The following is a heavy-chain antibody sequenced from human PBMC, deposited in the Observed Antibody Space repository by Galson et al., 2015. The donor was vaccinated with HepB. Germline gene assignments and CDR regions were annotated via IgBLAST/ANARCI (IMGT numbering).Heavy chain of an antibody. V-gene: IGHV3-43*01. J-gene: IGHJ4*02. CDR3: AKGRGIGELLFPPPYFDY. Sequence: SLRLSCAASGFTFDDYTMHWVRHAPGKGLEWVSLISWDGGSTYYADSVKGRFTISRDNSKNSLYLQMNSLRTEDTALYYCAKGRGIGELLFPPPYFDYWGQGTLVTVSS. CDR2: ISWDGGST. CDR1: GFTFDDYT. D-gene: IGHD3-10*01.